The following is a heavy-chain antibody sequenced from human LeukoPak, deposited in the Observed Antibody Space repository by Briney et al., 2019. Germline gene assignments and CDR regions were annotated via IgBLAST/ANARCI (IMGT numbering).Heavy chain of an antibody. CDR2: ISGGGGNT. V-gene: IGHV3-23*01. Sequence: SGGSLRLSCAASKFAFSSYAMSWVRQAPGKGLEWVSAISGGGGNTYYADSVKGRFTISRDNSKNTLYLQMNSLRAEDTAVYYCAKASLGSCTGAKCYHFDNWGQGTLVTVSS. D-gene: IGHD2-8*02. J-gene: IGHJ4*02. CDR1: KFAFSSYA. CDR3: AKASLGSCTGAKCYHFDN.